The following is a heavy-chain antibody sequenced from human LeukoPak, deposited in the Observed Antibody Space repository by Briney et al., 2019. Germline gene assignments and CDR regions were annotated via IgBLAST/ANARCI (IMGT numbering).Heavy chain of an antibody. D-gene: IGHD4/OR15-4a*01. V-gene: IGHV3-7*01. CDR3: ARYGGNAPYYFDY. CDR2: IKQDGSEK. CDR1: GFTFSSYW. J-gene: IGHJ4*02. Sequence: GGSLRLSCAASGFTFSSYWMSWVRQAPGKGLEWVANIKQDGSEKYYVDSVKGRCTISRDNAKNSLYLRMNSLRAEDTAVYYCARYGGNAPYYFDYWGQGTLVTVSS.